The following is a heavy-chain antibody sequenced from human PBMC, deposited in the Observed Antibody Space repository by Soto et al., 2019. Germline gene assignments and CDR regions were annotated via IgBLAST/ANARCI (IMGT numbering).Heavy chain of an antibody. CDR2: ISSSSSTI. CDR3: ASTRGLTGTTDLKFWFDP. CDR1: GFTFSSYS. Sequence: PGGSLRLSCAASGFTFSSYSMNWVRQAPGKGLEWVSYISSSSSTIYYADSVKGRFTTSRDNAKNSLYLQMNSLRAEDTAVYYCASTRGLTGTTDLKFWFDPWGQGTLVTVSS. J-gene: IGHJ5*02. V-gene: IGHV3-48*01. D-gene: IGHD1-7*01.